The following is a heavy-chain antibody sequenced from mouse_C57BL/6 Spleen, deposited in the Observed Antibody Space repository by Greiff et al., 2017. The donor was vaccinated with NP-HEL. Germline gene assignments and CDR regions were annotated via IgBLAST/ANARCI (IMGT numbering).Heavy chain of an antibody. V-gene: IGHV1-26*01. CDR3: ARNGIYYYGSSVAY. CDR1: GYTFTDYY. Sequence: VQLQQSGPELVKPGASVKISCKASGYTFTDYYMNWVKQSHGKSLEWIGDINPNNGGTSYNQKFKGKATLTVDKSSSTAYMELRSLTSEDSAVYYCARNGIYYYGSSVAYWGQGTLVTVSA. J-gene: IGHJ3*01. CDR2: INPNNGGT. D-gene: IGHD1-1*01.